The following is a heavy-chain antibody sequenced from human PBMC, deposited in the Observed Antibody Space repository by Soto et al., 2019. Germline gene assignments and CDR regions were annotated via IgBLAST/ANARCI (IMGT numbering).Heavy chain of an antibody. V-gene: IGHV3-30*03. CDR1: GFIFSGSG. Sequence: QVQLVESGGGVVQPGRSLRLTCAASGFIFSGSGMHWVRQAPGKGLEWVALVSNDGIRKYYGDSVKGRFTISRDNAENTLYLQMNSLRAEDTAVYYCARWVGGSMYDNSGKYDFWRQGTLVTVSS. CDR2: VSNDGIRK. J-gene: IGHJ4*02. D-gene: IGHD3-22*01. CDR3: ARWVGGSMYDNSGKYDF.